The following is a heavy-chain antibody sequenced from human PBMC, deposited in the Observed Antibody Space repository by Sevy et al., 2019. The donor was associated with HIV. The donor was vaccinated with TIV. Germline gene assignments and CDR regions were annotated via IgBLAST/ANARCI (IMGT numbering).Heavy chain of an antibody. V-gene: IGHV3-23*01. D-gene: IGHD3-3*01. CDR1: GFTFSSYA. Sequence: GGSLRLSCAASGFTFSSYAMSWVRQAPGKGLEWVSAISGSGGSTYYADSVKGRFTISRDNSKNTLYLQMNSLRAEDTAVYFCAKFITIFGVAPSDAFDIRGQGTMVTVSS. CDR2: ISGSGGST. J-gene: IGHJ3*02. CDR3: AKFITIFGVAPSDAFDI.